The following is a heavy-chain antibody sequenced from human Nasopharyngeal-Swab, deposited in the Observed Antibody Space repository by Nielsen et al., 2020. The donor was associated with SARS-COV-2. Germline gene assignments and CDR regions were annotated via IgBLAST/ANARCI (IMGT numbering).Heavy chain of an antibody. D-gene: IGHD3-10*01. CDR3: ASSYYPGSGTSYGMDV. CDR1: GFTFSSYA. J-gene: IGHJ6*02. CDR2: ISGSGGST. Sequence: GESLKISCTASGFTFSSYAMSWVRQAPGKGLEWVSEISGSGGSTYYAESVKGRFTTSRDNSKNMLYLQMNSLRAEDTAVYYCASSYYPGSGTSYGMDVWGHGTTVTVSS. V-gene: IGHV3-23*01.